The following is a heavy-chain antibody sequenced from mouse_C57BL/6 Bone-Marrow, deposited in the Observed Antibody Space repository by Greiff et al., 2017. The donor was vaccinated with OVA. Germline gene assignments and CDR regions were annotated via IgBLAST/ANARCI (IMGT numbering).Heavy chain of an antibody. CDR1: GFSLTSYG. J-gene: IGHJ3*01. CDR2: IWSGGST. CDR3: AGGSRFAY. Sequence: VKLLESGPGLVQPSQSLSITCTVSGFSLTSYGVHWVRQSPGKGLEWLGVIWSGGSTDYNAAFISRLSISKDNSKSQVFFKMNSLQADDTAIYYCAGGSRFAYWGQGTLVTVSA. D-gene: IGHD1-1*01. V-gene: IGHV2-2*01.